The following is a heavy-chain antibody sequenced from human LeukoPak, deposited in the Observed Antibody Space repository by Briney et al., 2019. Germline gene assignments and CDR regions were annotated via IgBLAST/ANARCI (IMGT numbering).Heavy chain of an antibody. CDR1: GYTFTCYY. Sequence: ASVKASCKASGYTFTCYYMHWVRQAPGQGLEWMGRINPNSGGTNYAQKFQGRVTMTRDTSISTAYMELSRLRSDDTAVYYCARGGYDFVYYYYGMDVWGQGTTVTVSS. V-gene: IGHV1-2*06. CDR2: INPNSGGT. D-gene: IGHD3-3*01. J-gene: IGHJ6*02. CDR3: ARGGYDFVYYYYGMDV.